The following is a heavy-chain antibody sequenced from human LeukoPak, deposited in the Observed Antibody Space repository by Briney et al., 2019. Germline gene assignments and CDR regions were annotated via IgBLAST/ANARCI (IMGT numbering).Heavy chain of an antibody. Sequence: PSETLSLTCTVSGGSISSYYWSWIRQPAGKGLEWIGRIYTSGSTNYNPSLKSRVTMSVDTSKNQFSLKLSSVTAADTAVYYCARGMDWYSSSWYVRNYYSMDVWGQGTTVTVSS. D-gene: IGHD6-13*01. CDR3: ARGMDWYSSSWYVRNYYSMDV. J-gene: IGHJ6*02. CDR1: GGSISSYY. CDR2: IYTSGST. V-gene: IGHV4-4*07.